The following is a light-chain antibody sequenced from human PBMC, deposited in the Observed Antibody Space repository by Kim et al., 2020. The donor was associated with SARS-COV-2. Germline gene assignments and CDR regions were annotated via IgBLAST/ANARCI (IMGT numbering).Light chain of an antibody. CDR1: NIGSKS. J-gene: IGLJ3*02. Sequence: PGKTARITCGGNNIGSKSVHWYQQKPGQAPVLVIYYDSDRPSGIPERFSGSNSGNTATLTIRRVEAGDEADYYCQVWDSSSDHPVFGGGTKLTVL. V-gene: IGLV3-21*04. CDR3: QVWDSSSDHPV. CDR2: YDS.